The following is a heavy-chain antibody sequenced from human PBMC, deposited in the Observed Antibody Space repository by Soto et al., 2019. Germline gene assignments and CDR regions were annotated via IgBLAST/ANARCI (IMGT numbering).Heavy chain of an antibody. CDR2: ISYDGSNE. Sequence: QVQLVESGGGVVQPGRCLRLSCVASGFTFSSYGMNWVRQAPGKGLEWVAVISYDGSNEDYADSVKGRFTISRDNSNNTRYLQMNSLRPEDTAVYFCAKGRQYGRLRTPFDYWGQGTLVTVSS. J-gene: IGHJ4*02. D-gene: IGHD2-2*01. CDR3: AKGRQYGRLRTPFDY. V-gene: IGHV3-30*18. CDR1: GFTFSSYG.